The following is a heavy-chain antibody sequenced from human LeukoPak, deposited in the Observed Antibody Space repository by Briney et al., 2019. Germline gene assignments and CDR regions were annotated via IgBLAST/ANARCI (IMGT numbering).Heavy chain of an antibody. J-gene: IGHJ3*02. V-gene: IGHV1-2*06. CDR1: GYTFTGYY. Sequence: ASVKVSCKASGYTFTGYYMHWVRQAPGQGLEWMGRINPNSGGTNYAQKFQGRVTMTRDTSISTVYMELSRLRSDDTAVYYCARDLGQGGDDAFDIWGQGTMVTVSS. CDR2: INPNSGGT. D-gene: IGHD3-16*01. CDR3: ARDLGQGGDDAFDI.